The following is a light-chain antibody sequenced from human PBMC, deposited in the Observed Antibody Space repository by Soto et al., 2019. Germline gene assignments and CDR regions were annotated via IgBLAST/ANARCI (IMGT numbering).Light chain of an antibody. CDR2: DVS. Sequence: QSALTQPASVSGSPGQSITISCTGTSSDVGGYNYVSWYQQHPGKAPKLMIYDVSNRPSGVSNRFSDSKSGNTASLTISGLQAEDEADYYCSSYTSSIVVFGGGTKVTVL. V-gene: IGLV2-14*01. CDR1: SSDVGGYNY. J-gene: IGLJ2*01. CDR3: SSYTSSIVV.